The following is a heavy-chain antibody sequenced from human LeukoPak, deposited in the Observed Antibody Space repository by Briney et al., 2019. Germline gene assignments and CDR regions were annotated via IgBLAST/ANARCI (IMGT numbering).Heavy chain of an antibody. D-gene: IGHD3-9*01. CDR1: GGSFSGYY. Sequence: SETLSLTCAVYGGSFSGYYWSWIRQPPGKGLEWIGETNHSGSTNYNPSLKSRVTISVDTSKNQFSLKLSSVTAADTAVYYCARALRYFDWLPTNWFDPWGQGTLVTVSS. V-gene: IGHV4-34*01. CDR3: ARALRYFDWLPTNWFDP. J-gene: IGHJ5*02. CDR2: TNHSGST.